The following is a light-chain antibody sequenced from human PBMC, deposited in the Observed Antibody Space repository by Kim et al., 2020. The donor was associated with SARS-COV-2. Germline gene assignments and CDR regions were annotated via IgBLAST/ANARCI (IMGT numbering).Light chain of an antibody. Sequence: SPGERAPLSCRASQSVGDSYLAWYQQKPGQALRLLIYGASSRATGIPDRFSGSGSGTDFTLTISRLEPEDFAVYYCLQYVNSPQTFGQGTKVDIK. V-gene: IGKV3-20*01. CDR1: QSVGDSY. CDR2: GAS. CDR3: LQYVNSPQT. J-gene: IGKJ1*01.